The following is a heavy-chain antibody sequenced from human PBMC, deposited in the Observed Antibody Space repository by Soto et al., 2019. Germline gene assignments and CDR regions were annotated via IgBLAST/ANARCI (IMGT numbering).Heavy chain of an antibody. J-gene: IGHJ4*02. CDR2: ISYDGSDT. Sequence: QMQLVESGGGVVQPGRSLRLSCAASGFNFGREAMSWVRQDPGKGLEWVASISYDGSDTLYKDSVKGRFTISRDNSKSTVDLQMNSLRPEDTAVYYCAKDRGLGMWGQGTLVTVSS. V-gene: IGHV3-30-3*01. CDR3: AKDRGLGM. D-gene: IGHD3-10*01. CDR1: GFNFGREA.